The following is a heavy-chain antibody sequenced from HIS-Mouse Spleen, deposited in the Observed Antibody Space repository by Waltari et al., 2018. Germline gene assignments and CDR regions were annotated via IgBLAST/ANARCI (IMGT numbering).Heavy chain of an antibody. Sequence: QVQLVESGGGVVQPGRSLRLSCAASGFTFSSYGMHCVRQAPGKGLEWVAVISYDGSNKYYADSVKGRFTISRDNSKNTLYLQMNSLRAEDTAVYYCAKGGYYGSGSYWYFDLWGRGTLVTVSS. D-gene: IGHD3-10*01. V-gene: IGHV3-30*18. J-gene: IGHJ2*01. CDR3: AKGGYYGSGSYWYFDL. CDR2: ISYDGSNK. CDR1: GFTFSSYG.